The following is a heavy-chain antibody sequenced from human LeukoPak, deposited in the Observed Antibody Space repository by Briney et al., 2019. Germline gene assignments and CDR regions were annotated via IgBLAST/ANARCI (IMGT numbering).Heavy chain of an antibody. CDR2: ISSSGSTI. CDR1: GFTFSDYY. D-gene: IGHD3-10*01. J-gene: IGHJ5*02. CDR3: ARVNYGSGSYSAGHNWFDP. V-gene: IGHV3-11*01. Sequence: PGGSLRLSCAASGFTFSDYYMGWIRQAPGKGLEWVSYISSSGSTIYYADSVKGRFTISRDNAKNSLYLQMNSLRAEDTAVYYCARVNYGSGSYSAGHNWFDPWGQGTLVTVSS.